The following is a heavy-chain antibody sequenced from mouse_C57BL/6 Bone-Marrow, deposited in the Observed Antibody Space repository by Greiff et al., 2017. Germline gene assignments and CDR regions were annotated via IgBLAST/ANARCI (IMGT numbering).Heavy chain of an antibody. CDR1: GYTFTSYD. Sequence: VQLQQSGPELVKPGASVKLSCKASGYTFTSYDINWVKQRPGQGLEWIGWIYPRDGSTKDNEKFKGKATLTVATSSSTAYMELHSLTSEDSAVYFCARLEFDGSSGDWYFDVWGTGTTVTVSS. V-gene: IGHV1-85*01. D-gene: IGHD1-1*01. J-gene: IGHJ1*03. CDR3: ARLEFDGSSGDWYFDV. CDR2: IYPRDGST.